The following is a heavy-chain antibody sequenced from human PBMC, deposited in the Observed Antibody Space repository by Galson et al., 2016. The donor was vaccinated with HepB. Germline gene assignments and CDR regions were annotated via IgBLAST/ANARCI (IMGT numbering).Heavy chain of an antibody. CDR1: GFTVTDNF. V-gene: IGHV3-53*01. CDR2: IYPGGTT. J-gene: IGHJ6*02. Sequence: SLRLSCAASGFTVTDNFMSWVRQAPGKGLEWVATIYPGGTTYHADSVKGRFTISTAKSRNTLYLHMNGLTVDDTAVYYCSGRGPGGQRAPPFYYGLHVWGPGTTVIVSS. D-gene: IGHD1-26*01. CDR3: SGRGPGGQRAPPFYYGLHV.